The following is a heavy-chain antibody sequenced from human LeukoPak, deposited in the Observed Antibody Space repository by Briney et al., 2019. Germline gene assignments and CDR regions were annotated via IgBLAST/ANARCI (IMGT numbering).Heavy chain of an antibody. Sequence: GESLKISCKGSGYSFTSYWIGWVRQLPGKGLEWMGIIYPGDSDTRYSPSFQGQVTISADKSISTAYLQWSSLKASDTAMYYCARQRSYYDSSGYYYAFDIGGQGTMVTVSS. V-gene: IGHV5-51*01. CDR2: IYPGDSDT. CDR3: ARQRSYYDSSGYYYAFDI. D-gene: IGHD3-22*01. J-gene: IGHJ3*02. CDR1: GYSFTSYW.